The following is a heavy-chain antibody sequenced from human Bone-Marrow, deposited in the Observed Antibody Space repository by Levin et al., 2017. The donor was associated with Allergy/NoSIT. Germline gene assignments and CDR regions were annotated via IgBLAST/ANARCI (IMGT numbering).Heavy chain of an antibody. D-gene: IGHD7-27*01. V-gene: IGHV4-38-2*01. CDR1: GYSISSGYY. CDR2: IHQTGTT. CDR3: ARVLSGAYNRFDP. J-gene: IGHJ5*02. Sequence: SETLSLTCGVSGYSISSGYYWGWIRQPPGKGLEWIGSIHQTGTTYYNPFLKSRVTISIDTTKNQLSLKVNSATAADTAVYYCARVLSGAYNRFDPWGQGTLVTVSS.